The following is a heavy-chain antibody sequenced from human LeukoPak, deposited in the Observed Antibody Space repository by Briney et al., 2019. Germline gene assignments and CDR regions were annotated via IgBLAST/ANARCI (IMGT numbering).Heavy chain of an antibody. J-gene: IGHJ4*02. V-gene: IGHV3-53*01. Sequence: GGSLRLSCAASGFTVSSNYMSWVRQAPGKGLEWDSVIYSGGSTYYADSVKGRFTISRDNSKNTLYLQMNSLRAEDTAVYYCARDEGSGSYGSRFDYWGQGTLVTVSS. D-gene: IGHD1-26*01. CDR2: IYSGGST. CDR1: GFTVSSNY. CDR3: ARDEGSGSYGSRFDY.